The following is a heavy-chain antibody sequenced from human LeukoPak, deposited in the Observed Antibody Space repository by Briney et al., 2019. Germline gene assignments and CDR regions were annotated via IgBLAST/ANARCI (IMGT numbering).Heavy chain of an antibody. Sequence: ASVKVPCKASGYTFTGYYMHWVRQAPGQGLEWMGRINPNSGGTNYAQKFQGRVTMTRDTSISTAYMELSRLRSDDTAVYYCARVLRHFDWLFRQSYFDYWGRGTLVTVSS. J-gene: IGHJ4*02. D-gene: IGHD3-9*01. CDR1: GYTFTGYY. CDR2: INPNSGGT. V-gene: IGHV1-2*06. CDR3: ARVLRHFDWLFRQSYFDY.